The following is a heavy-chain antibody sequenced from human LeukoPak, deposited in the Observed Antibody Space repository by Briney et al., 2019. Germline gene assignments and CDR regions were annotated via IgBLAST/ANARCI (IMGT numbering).Heavy chain of an antibody. CDR3: AKGSSWYGGEYFQH. D-gene: IGHD6-13*01. V-gene: IGHV3-30*18. CDR2: ISYDGSNK. J-gene: IGHJ1*01. CDR1: GFTFSSYG. Sequence: PGRSLRHSCAASGFTFSSYGMHWVRQAPGKGLEWVAVISYDGSNKYYADSVKGRFTISRDNSKNTLYLQMNSLRAEDTAVYYCAKGSSWYGGEYFQHWGQGTLVTVSS.